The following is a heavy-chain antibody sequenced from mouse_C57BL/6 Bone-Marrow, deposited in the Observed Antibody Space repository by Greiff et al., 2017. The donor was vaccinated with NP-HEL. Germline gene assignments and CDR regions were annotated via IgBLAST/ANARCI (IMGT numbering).Heavy chain of an antibody. CDR1: GYTFTSYG. J-gene: IGHJ4*01. Sequence: QVQLQQSGAELARPGASVKLSCKASGYTFTSYGISWVKQRTGQGLEWIGEIYPRSGNTYYNEKFKGKATLTADKSSSTAYMELRSLTSEDSAVYFCAREKEYYYGSSSYYYAMDYWGQGTSVTVSS. CDR3: AREKEYYYGSSSYYYAMDY. D-gene: IGHD1-1*01. CDR2: IYPRSGNT. V-gene: IGHV1-81*01.